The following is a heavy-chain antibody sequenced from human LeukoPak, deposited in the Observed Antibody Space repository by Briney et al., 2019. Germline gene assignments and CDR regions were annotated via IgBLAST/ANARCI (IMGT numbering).Heavy chain of an antibody. CDR3: AREILRFDN. Sequence: ASVKVSCKASGYTFTSYAMNWVRQAPGQGLEWMGWINTHTGNPTYAQGFTGWFVFSVDPSISTVYLQISGLKAEDTAIYYCAREILRFDNWGQGTMVTVSS. V-gene: IGHV7-4-1*02. CDR2: INTHTGNP. CDR1: GYTFTSYA. J-gene: IGHJ3*02. D-gene: IGHD3-9*01.